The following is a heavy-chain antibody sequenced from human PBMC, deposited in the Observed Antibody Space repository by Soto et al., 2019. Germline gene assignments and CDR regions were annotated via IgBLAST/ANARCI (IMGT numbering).Heavy chain of an antibody. CDR3: AHSLYLRFPAGINAYDI. CDR1: GFSLSTSGVG. D-gene: IGHD3-10*02. J-gene: IGHJ3*02. CDR2: IHRDDEK. Sequence: QITLKESGPTLVKPTQTLTLTCTFSGFSLSTSGVGVGWIRQPPGKALEWLALIHRDDEKRYSPSLKSRLTITEDTSKSQVVLIMTNMDPVDTATYYCAHSLYLRFPAGINAYDIWGQGKMVTVAS. V-gene: IGHV2-5*02.